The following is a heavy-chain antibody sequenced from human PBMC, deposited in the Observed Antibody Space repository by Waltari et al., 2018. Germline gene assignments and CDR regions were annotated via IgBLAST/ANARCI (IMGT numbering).Heavy chain of an antibody. J-gene: IGHJ6*02. D-gene: IGHD2-2*01. Sequence: EVQLVQSGAEVKKPGESLKISCKGSGYSFTSYWIGWVRQMPGKGLEWRGIIDTGDSETRYSPSFQGQVTISADKSISTAYLQWSSLKASDTAMYYCARHSGWLVVVPAGGMDVWGQGTTVTVSS. V-gene: IGHV5-51*01. CDR2: IDTGDSET. CDR1: GYSFTSYW. CDR3: ARHSGWLVVVPAGGMDV.